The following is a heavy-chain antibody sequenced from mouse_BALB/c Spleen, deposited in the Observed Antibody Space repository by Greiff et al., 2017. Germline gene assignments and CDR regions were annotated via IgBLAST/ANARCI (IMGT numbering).Heavy chain of an antibody. CDR3: ARGYYYGSSYGKVDY. D-gene: IGHD1-1*01. V-gene: IGHV1-4*01. Sequence: VQLQQSGAELARPGASVKMSCKASGYTFTSYTMHWVKQRPGQGLEWIGYINPSSGYTNYNQKFKDKATLTADKSSSTAYMQLSSLTSEDSAVYYCARGYYYGSSYGKVDYWGRGTSVTVSS. CDR2: INPSSGYT. CDR1: GYTFTSYT. J-gene: IGHJ4*01.